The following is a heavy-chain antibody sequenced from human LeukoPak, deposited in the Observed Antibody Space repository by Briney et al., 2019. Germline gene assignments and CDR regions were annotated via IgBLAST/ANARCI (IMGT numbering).Heavy chain of an antibody. CDR2: ISGSGGTT. V-gene: IGHV3-23*01. Sequence: GGSLRLSCAASGFTFSNYAMSWVRQAPGKGLEWVSAISGSGGTTYYADSVKGRFTISRDKSMNTLYLQMNSLRAEDTPVFYCARGDCSSTSCSSTPKNWFDPWGQGTLVSVSS. J-gene: IGHJ5*02. D-gene: IGHD2-2*01. CDR3: ARGDCSSTSCSSTPKNWFDP. CDR1: GFTFSNYA.